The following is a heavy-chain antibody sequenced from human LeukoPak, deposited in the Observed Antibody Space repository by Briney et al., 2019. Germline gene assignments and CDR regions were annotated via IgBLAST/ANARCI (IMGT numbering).Heavy chain of an antibody. CDR2: IIPIFGTA. CDR3: ARSSAGYSGYDLRWFDP. CDR1: GGTFSSYA. V-gene: IGHV1-69*01. D-gene: IGHD5-12*01. Sequence: SVKVSCKASGGTFSSYAISWVRQAPGQGLEWMGGIIPIFGTANYAQKFQGRVTITADESTSTAYMELSSLRSEDTAVYYCARSSAGYSGYDLRWFDPWGQGTLVTVSS. J-gene: IGHJ5*02.